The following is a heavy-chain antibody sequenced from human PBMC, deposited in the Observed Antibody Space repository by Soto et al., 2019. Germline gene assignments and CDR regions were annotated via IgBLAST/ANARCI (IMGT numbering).Heavy chain of an antibody. V-gene: IGHV3-23*01. J-gene: IGHJ5*02. D-gene: IGHD6-13*01. CDR1: GFPFSNHA. CDR3: ARDRSAAGYNWFDP. CDR2: ISATGGST. Sequence: PGGSLRLSCAASGFPFSNHAMSWVRQAPGKGLEWLSAISATGGSTYYADSVRGRFSISRDNSKNTVYLQMNSLRAEDTAVYYCARDRSAAGYNWFDPWGQGTLVTVSS.